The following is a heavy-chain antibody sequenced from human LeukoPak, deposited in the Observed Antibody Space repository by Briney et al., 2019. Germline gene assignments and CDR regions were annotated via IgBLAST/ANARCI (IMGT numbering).Heavy chain of an antibody. J-gene: IGHJ4*02. Sequence: GGSLRLSCAASGFTFSNYWMSWVRQAPGKGLEWVANIKEDGSVKYYVDSVKGRFTTSRDNAKNSVYLQMNSLRVEDTAVYYCARIGYSSSCFDYWGQGTLVTVSS. CDR1: GFTFSNYW. CDR3: ARIGYSSSCFDY. D-gene: IGHD6-13*01. V-gene: IGHV3-7*01. CDR2: IKEDGSVK.